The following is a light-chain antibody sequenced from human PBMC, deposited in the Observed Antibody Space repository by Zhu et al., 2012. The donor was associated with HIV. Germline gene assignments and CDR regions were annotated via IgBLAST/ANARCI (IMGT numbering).Light chain of an antibody. CDR2: GAS. CDR3: QHLTLYPT. V-gene: IGKV1-9*01. CDR1: QGISNH. Sequence: DIQLTQSPSFLSASVGDRVTITCRASQGISNHLAWYHQKLGKAPKLLIYGASVLQSGVPSRFSGSGSGTEFTLTISSLQPEDFATYFCQHLTLYPTFGGGSRVE. J-gene: IGKJ4*01.